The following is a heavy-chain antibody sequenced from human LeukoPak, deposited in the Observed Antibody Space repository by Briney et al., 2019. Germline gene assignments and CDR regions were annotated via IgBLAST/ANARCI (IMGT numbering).Heavy chain of an antibody. CDR3: ARGVSSSSPYFDY. J-gene: IGHJ4*02. V-gene: IGHV4-39*07. D-gene: IGHD6-19*01. CDR2: IYSSGNT. CDR1: GASISSSNYY. Sequence: PSETLSLTCAVSGASISSSNYYWGWVRQSPGKGLEWIGNIYSSGNTYYNASLKSRVTMYIDTSKNQFSLKLSSATAADTAVYYCARGVSSSSPYFDYWGQGTLVTVSS.